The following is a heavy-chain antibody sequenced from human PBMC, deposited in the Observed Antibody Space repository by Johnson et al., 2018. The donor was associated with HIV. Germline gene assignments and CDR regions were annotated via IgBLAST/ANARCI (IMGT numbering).Heavy chain of an antibody. J-gene: IGHJ3*02. V-gene: IGHV3-66*01. Sequence: MLLVESGGGVVRPGGSLRLSCAASGFTFDDYGMCWVRQAPGKGLEWVSVIYSGGSTYYADSVKGRFTISRDNSKNTLYLQMNSLRAEDTAVYYCAREGGIVLSPGSFDIWGQGTMVTVSS. CDR3: AREGGIVLSPGSFDI. CDR1: GFTFDDYG. CDR2: IYSGGST. D-gene: IGHD2-8*01.